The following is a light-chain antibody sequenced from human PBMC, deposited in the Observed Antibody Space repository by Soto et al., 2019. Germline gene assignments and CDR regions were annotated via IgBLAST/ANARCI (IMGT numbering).Light chain of an antibody. CDR1: SSNIGRNT. CDR2: SNS. CDR3: AGWDDCLNGSYV. J-gene: IGLJ1*01. Sequence: QSVLTKPPSASGTPGQRVTISCSGSSSNIGRNTVNWYQQLPGTAPKRLIYSNSQRPSGVPDRFSGSKSGTSASLAISGLQSEDEADYYCAGWDDCLNGSYVFGNGTKVTVL. V-gene: IGLV1-44*01.